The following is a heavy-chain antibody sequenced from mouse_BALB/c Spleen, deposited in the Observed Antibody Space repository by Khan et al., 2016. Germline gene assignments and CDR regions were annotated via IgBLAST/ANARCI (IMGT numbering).Heavy chain of an antibody. V-gene: IGHV4-1*02. CDR2: INPDSSTI. Sequence: EVKLLESGGGLVQPGGSLKLSCAASGFDFSRYWMSWVRQAPGKGLEWIGEINPDSSTINYTPSLKDKFIISRDNAKHTLYLQMSKVRSEDTALYYCASAGYYGYLAYWGQGTLVTVSA. CDR3: ASAGYYGYLAY. J-gene: IGHJ3*01. CDR1: GFDFSRYW. D-gene: IGHD1-1*01.